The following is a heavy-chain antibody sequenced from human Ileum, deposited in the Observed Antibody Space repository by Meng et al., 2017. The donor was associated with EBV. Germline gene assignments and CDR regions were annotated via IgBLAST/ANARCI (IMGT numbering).Heavy chain of an antibody. J-gene: IGHJ4*02. CDR1: GGSFSGYY. Sequence: GQRQQGGAGRLKPSETLSLTCAGSGGSFSGYYWSWIRQPPGKGLEWIGEINHSGNTNYNPSLKSRVNISLDTSKNQFSLKLSSVTAADTAVYYCARYRLQNDYGDQLCYFDYLGQGTLVTVSS. CDR2: INHSGNT. V-gene: IGHV4-34*01. CDR3: ARYRLQNDYGDQLCYFDY. D-gene: IGHD4-17*01.